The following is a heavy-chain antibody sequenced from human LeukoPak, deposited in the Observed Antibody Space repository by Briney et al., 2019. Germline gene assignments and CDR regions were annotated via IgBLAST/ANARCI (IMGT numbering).Heavy chain of an antibody. J-gene: IGHJ4*02. CDR2: IIPIFGTA. V-gene: IGHV1-69*13. D-gene: IGHD1-7*01. Sequence: SVKVSCKASGGTFSSYAISWVRQAPGQGLEWMGGIIPIFGTANYAQKFQGRVTITADESTSTAYMELSSLRSEDTAVYYCARGAWNYGRMIDYWGQGTLVTVSS. CDR1: GGTFSSYA. CDR3: ARGAWNYGRMIDY.